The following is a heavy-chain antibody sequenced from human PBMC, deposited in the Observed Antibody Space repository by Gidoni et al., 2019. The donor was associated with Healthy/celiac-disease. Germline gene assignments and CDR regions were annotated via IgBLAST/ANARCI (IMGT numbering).Heavy chain of an antibody. V-gene: IGHV1-46*04. J-gene: IGHJ4*02. D-gene: IGHD3-9*01. CDR3: ARAIYFDWLLSTPYYFDY. CDR2: INPSGGST. CDR1: GYTFTSYY. Sequence: QVQLVPSGAEVKKPGASVKVSCKASGYTFTSYYMHWVRQPPGQGLEWMGIINPSGGSTSYAQKLQGRVTMTRDTSTSTVYMELSSLRSEDTAVYYCARAIYFDWLLSTPYYFDYWGQGTLVTVSS.